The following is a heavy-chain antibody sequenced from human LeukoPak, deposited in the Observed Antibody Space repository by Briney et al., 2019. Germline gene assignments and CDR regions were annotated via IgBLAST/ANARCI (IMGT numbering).Heavy chain of an antibody. Sequence: PGGSLRLSCAASGFTFSSYSMNWVRQAPGEGLEWVSSISSSSSYLYYADSVKGRFTISRDNAKNSLYLQMNSLRAEDTAVYYCAREPRTCSSTSCADDAFDIWGQGTMVTVSS. CDR3: AREPRTCSSTSCADDAFDI. D-gene: IGHD2-2*01. CDR1: GFTFSSYS. J-gene: IGHJ3*02. CDR2: ISSSSSYL. V-gene: IGHV3-21*01.